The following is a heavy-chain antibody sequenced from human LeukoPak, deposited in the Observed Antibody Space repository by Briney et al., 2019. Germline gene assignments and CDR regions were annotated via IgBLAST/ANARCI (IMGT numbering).Heavy chain of an antibody. V-gene: IGHV3-21*01. D-gene: IGHD3-9*01. CDR1: GFTFSSYS. Sequence: GGSLRLSCAASGFTFSSYSMNWVRQAPGKGLEWVSSISSSSSYIYYADSVKGRFTISRDNAKNSLYLQMNSLRAEDTAVYYYARGLNYDILTGSYYFDYWGQGTLVTVSS. CDR3: ARGLNYDILTGSYYFDY. CDR2: ISSSSSYI. J-gene: IGHJ4*02.